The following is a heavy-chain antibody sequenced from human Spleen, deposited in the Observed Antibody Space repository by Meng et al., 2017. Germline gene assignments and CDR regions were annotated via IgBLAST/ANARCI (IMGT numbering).Heavy chain of an antibody. D-gene: IGHD2-2*02. V-gene: IGHV4-34*01. CDR2: IEYSGST. Sequence: QGQLQHGGGGLLKPSETLSHTCSVCGGSFSGYYLSWIRQPPGKGLEWIGEIEYSGSTNYNPSLQSRVTVSVDTIKKQFSLKLTSLTAADTAVYYCARGAIATIRSLDPWGQGTLVTVSS. J-gene: IGHJ5*02. CDR1: GGSFSGYY. CDR3: ARGAIATIRSLDP.